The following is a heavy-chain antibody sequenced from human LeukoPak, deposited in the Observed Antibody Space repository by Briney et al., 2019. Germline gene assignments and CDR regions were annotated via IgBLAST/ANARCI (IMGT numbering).Heavy chain of an antibody. Sequence: GGSLRLSCAASGFTVSSNHMSWVRQAPGKGLEWVSIIYSGGTTYYADSVKGRFTISRDNAKNSLYLQMNSLSDEDTAVYYCARDPTQYLRYGHFDYWGQGTLVTVSS. CDR2: IYSGGTT. CDR3: ARDPTQYLRYGHFDY. D-gene: IGHD5/OR15-5a*01. CDR1: GFTVSSNH. V-gene: IGHV3-53*01. J-gene: IGHJ4*02.